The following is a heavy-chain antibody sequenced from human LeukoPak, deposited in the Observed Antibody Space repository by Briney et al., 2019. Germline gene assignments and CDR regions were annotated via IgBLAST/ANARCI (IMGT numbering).Heavy chain of an antibody. J-gene: IGHJ4*02. Sequence: PGGSLRLSCAASGFTFSSYWMHWVRQAPGKGLVWVSRINSDGSSTSYADSVKGRFTISRDNAKNTLYLQMNSLRAEDTAVYYCARGYSSGWYDYLDYWGQGTLVTVSS. CDR3: ARGYSSGWYDYLDY. D-gene: IGHD6-19*01. CDR2: INSDGSST. V-gene: IGHV3-74*01. CDR1: GFTFSSYW.